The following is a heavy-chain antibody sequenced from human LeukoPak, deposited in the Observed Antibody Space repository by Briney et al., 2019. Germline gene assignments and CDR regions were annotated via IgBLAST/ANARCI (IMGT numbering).Heavy chain of an antibody. V-gene: IGHV1-2*02. J-gene: IGHJ4*02. Sequence: ASVKVSCKASGYTFTGYYMHWVRQAPGQGLEWMGWINPNSGGTNYAQKFQGRVTMTRDTSISTAYMELSRLRSDDTAVYYCARLRATSGYQYYFDYWGQGTLVTVSS. CDR3: ARLRATSGYQYYFDY. CDR2: INPNSGGT. CDR1: GYTFTGYY. D-gene: IGHD3-3*01.